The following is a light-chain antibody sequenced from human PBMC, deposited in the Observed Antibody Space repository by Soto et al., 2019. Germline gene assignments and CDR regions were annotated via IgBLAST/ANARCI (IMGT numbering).Light chain of an antibody. CDR2: DAS. CDR3: HQYDSLPPFT. Sequence: DIQMTQSPSSLSASVGDRVTITCQASQDITIYLNWYQQRPGKAPKLLLYDASNLETGVPSRFSGSGSGTNFNLTISGLLPEDIATYYRHQYDSLPPFTFGPGTNVDFQ. J-gene: IGKJ3*01. V-gene: IGKV1-33*01. CDR1: QDITIY.